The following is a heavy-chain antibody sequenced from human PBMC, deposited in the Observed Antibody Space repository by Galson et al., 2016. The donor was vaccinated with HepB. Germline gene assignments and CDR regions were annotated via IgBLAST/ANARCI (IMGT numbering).Heavy chain of an antibody. V-gene: IGHV3-30*18. D-gene: IGHD3-9*01. CDR3: AKGHDILSGFYKSYFDY. J-gene: IGHJ4*02. CDR1: GFRFSNYG. Sequence: SLRLSCATSGFRFSNYGMHWVRQAPGKGLEWVATTSSDGRNKNYAHSVRGRFSISRDDSKDTLYLQMNSLRADDTAVYYCAKGHDILSGFYKSYFDYWGQGTLVAVSS. CDR2: TSSDGRNK.